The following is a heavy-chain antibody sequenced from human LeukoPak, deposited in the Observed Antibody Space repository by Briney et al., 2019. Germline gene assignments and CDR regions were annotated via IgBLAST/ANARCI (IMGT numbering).Heavy chain of an antibody. CDR2: ISSSSSTI. CDR3: EIILTGSDPYFDY. D-gene: IGHD3-9*01. V-gene: IGHV3-48*04. J-gene: IGHJ4*02. CDR1: GFTFSSYS. Sequence: GGSLRLSCAASGFTFSSYSINWVRQSPGTGLEWVSYISSSSSTIHYADSVKGRFTISRDNAKNSLYLQMNSLRAEDTAVYYCEIILTGSDPYFDYWGQGALVTVSS.